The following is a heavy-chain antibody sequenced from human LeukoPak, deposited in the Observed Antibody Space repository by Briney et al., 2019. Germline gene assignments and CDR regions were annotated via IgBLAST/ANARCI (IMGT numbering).Heavy chain of an antibody. CDR1: GGSFSGYY. CDR3: ASSPRYCSSTSCPNTRYYYYGMDV. Sequence: SETLSLTCAVSGGSFSGYYWTWIRQPPGKGLEWIGEINHSGSANYNPSLKSRVTISLDTSKNQFSLKLSSVTAADTAVYYCASSPRYCSSTSCPNTRYYYYGMDVWGQGTTVTVSS. V-gene: IGHV4-34*01. CDR2: INHSGSA. D-gene: IGHD2-2*01. J-gene: IGHJ6*02.